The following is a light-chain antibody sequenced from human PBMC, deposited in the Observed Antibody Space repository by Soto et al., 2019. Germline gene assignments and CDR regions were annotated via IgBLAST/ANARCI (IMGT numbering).Light chain of an antibody. V-gene: IGKV1-6*01. J-gene: IGKJ1*01. Sequence: IQMTQSPSSLSASVGDRVTITCRASQGISKSLAWYQQKAEKAPKVLIVGASTLQSGVPSRFSGSGSGTDFTLTISSLQPEDSATYYCLQDFSYPRTFGQGTKVDIK. CDR3: LQDFSYPRT. CDR1: QGISKS. CDR2: GAS.